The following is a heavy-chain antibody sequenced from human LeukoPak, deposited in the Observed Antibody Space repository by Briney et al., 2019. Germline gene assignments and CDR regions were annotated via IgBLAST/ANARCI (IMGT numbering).Heavy chain of an antibody. Sequence: AASVKVSCKASVYTFTTYDINWVRQATGQGLEWMGWMNPNSANTGYAQKFQGRVTITRNTSISTAYMELNSLRSDDTAVHYCVRARLVRGPVTPPDYFDYWGQGVLVTVSS. CDR3: VRARLVRGPVTPPDYFDY. D-gene: IGHD2-8*02. J-gene: IGHJ4*02. CDR2: MNPNSANT. CDR1: VYTFTTYD. V-gene: IGHV1-8*01.